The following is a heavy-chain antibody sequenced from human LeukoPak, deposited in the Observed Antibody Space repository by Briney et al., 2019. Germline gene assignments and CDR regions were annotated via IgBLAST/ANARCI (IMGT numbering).Heavy chain of an antibody. CDR3: ARGSSSYIDY. J-gene: IGHJ4*02. CDR1: GYSISSGYY. CDR2: IYHSGST. V-gene: IGHV4-38-2*02. Sequence: SETLSLTCTVSGYSISSGYYWGWIRQPPGKGLEWIGSIYHSGSTYYNPSLKSRVTISVDTSKNQFSLKLSSVTAADTAVYYCARGSSSYIDYWGQGTLVTVSS. D-gene: IGHD6-13*01.